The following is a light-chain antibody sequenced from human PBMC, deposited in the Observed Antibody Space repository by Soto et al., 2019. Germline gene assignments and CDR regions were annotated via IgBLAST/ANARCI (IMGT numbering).Light chain of an antibody. CDR1: QGISTY. V-gene: IGKV1-9*01. Sequence: DIHLTQSPSFLSASVGDRVTITCRASQGISTYLAWYQQKPGKAPNLLIYTASTLQSGVPSRFSGSGSGTEFTLTISSLQPEDFATYYCQQLNSYPITFGQGTRLEI. CDR3: QQLNSYPIT. CDR2: TAS. J-gene: IGKJ5*01.